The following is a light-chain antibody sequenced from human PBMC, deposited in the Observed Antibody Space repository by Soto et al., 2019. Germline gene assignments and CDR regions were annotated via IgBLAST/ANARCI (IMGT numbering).Light chain of an antibody. Sequence: DIQMTQSPSSLSASVGDRVTIICQASQDITNYLNWYQQKPGKAPKLLIYDASNLETGVPSRFSGSGFGTHFSFTISSLQPEDIATYYCQQYDNVPFTFGQGTRLEMK. CDR2: DAS. CDR3: QQYDNVPFT. V-gene: IGKV1-33*01. CDR1: QDITNY. J-gene: IGKJ5*01.